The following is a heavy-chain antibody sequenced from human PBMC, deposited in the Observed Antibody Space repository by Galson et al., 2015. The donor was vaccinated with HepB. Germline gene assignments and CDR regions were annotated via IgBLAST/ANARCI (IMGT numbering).Heavy chain of an antibody. Sequence: SVKVSCKASGGTFSSYAISWVRQAPGQGLEWMGGIIPIFGTANYAQKFQGRVTITADKSTSTAYMELSSLRSEDTAVYYCARPFGVVIRHEEDAFDIWGQGTMVTVSS. J-gene: IGHJ3*02. CDR3: ARPFGVVIRHEEDAFDI. D-gene: IGHD3-3*01. CDR1: GGTFSSYA. CDR2: IIPIFGTA. V-gene: IGHV1-69*06.